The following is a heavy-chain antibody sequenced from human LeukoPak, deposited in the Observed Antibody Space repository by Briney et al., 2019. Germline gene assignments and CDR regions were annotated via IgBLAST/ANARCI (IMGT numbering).Heavy chain of an antibody. D-gene: IGHD4-17*01. CDR1: GFTFSSHG. CDR3: AKDSGVDYVFWFDP. J-gene: IGHJ5*02. CDR2: ISGSGGRT. V-gene: IGHV3-23*01. Sequence: PGGTLRLSCAASGFTFSSHGMNWVRQAPGKGLEWVSGISGSGGRTYCADSVKGRFTISRDNSKNTLYLQMNSLRAEDTAVYYCAKDSGVDYVFWFDPWGQGTLVTVSS.